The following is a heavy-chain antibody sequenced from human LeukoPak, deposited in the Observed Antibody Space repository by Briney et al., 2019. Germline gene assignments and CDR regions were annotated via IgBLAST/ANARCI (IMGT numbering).Heavy chain of an antibody. Sequence: GGSLRLSCAASGITFSSYSMNWVRQAPGKGLDWVSSISNSSTYIYYADSVKGRFSISRDNAKNSLYLQMNSQRAEDTAVYYCARDPEAQYYFDYWGQGTLVTVSS. V-gene: IGHV3-21*01. CDR2: ISNSSTYI. J-gene: IGHJ4*02. CDR3: ARDPEAQYYFDY. CDR1: GITFSSYS.